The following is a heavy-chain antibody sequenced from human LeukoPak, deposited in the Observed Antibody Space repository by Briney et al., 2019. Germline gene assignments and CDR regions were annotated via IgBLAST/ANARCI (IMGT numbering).Heavy chain of an antibody. V-gene: IGHV3-21*01. CDR1: GFTFSSYS. D-gene: IGHD3-22*01. CDR2: ISSSSSYI. CDR3: ARDGTYYYDSSGYFGSPFNYYYYMDV. J-gene: IGHJ6*03. Sequence: PGGSLRLSCAASGFTFSSYSMNWVRQAPGKGLEWVSSISSSSSYIYYADSVKGRFTISRDNAKNSLYLQMNSLRAEDTAVYYCARDGTYYYDSSGYFGSPFNYYYYMDVWGKGTTVTVSS.